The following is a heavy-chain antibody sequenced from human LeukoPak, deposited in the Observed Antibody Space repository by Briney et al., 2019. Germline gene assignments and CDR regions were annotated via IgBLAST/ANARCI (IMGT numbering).Heavy chain of an antibody. CDR3: ARALGYCSAGRCSCLDP. Sequence: ASVKVSCKTSGYTFTSYDINWVRQATGQGLEWMGWVNPNSGNTGSAQKFQGRVTMTRNTSISTAYMELSSLKSEDTAVYYCARALGYCSAGRCSCLDPWGQGTLVTVSS. D-gene: IGHD2-15*01. V-gene: IGHV1-8*01. CDR2: VNPNSGNT. J-gene: IGHJ5*02. CDR1: GYTFTSYD.